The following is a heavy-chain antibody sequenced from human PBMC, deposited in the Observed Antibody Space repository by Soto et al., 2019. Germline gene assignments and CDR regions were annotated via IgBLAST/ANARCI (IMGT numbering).Heavy chain of an antibody. Sequence: QVHLVQSGAEVKKPGASVKVSCKGSGYGFTTYGITWVRQAPGQGLEWMAWISAHNGNTNYAQKLQGRVTGTRDTSTRTAYMELRSLRSDDTAVYYCARGRYGDYWGQGALVTVSS. J-gene: IGHJ4*02. CDR1: GYGFTTYG. CDR2: ISAHNGNT. CDR3: ARGRYGDY. V-gene: IGHV1-18*01. D-gene: IGHD1-1*01.